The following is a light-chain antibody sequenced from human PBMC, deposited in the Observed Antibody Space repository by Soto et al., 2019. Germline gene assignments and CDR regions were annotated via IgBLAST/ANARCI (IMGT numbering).Light chain of an antibody. CDR2: TAS. Sequence: DIQMTQSPSTLSASVGDRVTITCRASQSISSWLAWYQQKPGKAPKLLIYTASNLKSGVPSRFSGSGSGTEFSLTLSSLQTDDFATYYCQENHSDSGLTFGGGTKVEIK. J-gene: IGKJ4*01. CDR3: QENHSDSGLT. CDR1: QSISSW. V-gene: IGKV1-5*03.